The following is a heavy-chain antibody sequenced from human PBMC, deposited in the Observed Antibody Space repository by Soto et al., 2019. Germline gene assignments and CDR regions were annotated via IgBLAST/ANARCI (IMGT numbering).Heavy chain of an antibody. J-gene: IGHJ5*02. D-gene: IGHD3-10*01. V-gene: IGHV4-39*01. CDR3: AGRSSLASVQVYFGEISNYNWFDP. CDR1: NGSISSAIYY. CDR2: IYHSGST. Sequence: QLQLQESGPGLVKPSETLSLTCTVSNGSISSAIYYWGWIRQPPGKGLEWIGSIYHSGSTYYNPSLQGRVTISVDTSKNQFSLKLSSVTAADTAVYFCAGRSSLASVQVYFGEISNYNWFDPWGQGTRVTVSS.